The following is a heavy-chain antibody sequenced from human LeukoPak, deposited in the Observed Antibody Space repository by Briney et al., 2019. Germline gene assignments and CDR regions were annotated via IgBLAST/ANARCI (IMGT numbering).Heavy chain of an antibody. J-gene: IGHJ6*03. V-gene: IGHV4-59*12. D-gene: IGHD1-1*01. CDR2: ISYSGST. CDR3: ARMSRGSYYYYYMDV. Sequence: PSETLSLTCTVSGGSISSFYWSWIRQPPGKGLEWIGYISYSGSTNYNPSLKSRVTISVDTSKNQFSLKLSSVTAADTAVYYCARMSRGSYYYYYMDVWGKGTTVTVSS. CDR1: GGSISSFY.